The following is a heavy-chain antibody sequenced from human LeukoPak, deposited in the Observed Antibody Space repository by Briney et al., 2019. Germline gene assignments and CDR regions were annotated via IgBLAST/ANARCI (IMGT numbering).Heavy chain of an antibody. J-gene: IGHJ4*02. V-gene: IGHV4-34*01. Sequence: SETLSLTCAVYGGSFSGYYWSWIRQPPGKGLEWIGEINHSGSTNYNPSLKSRVTISVDTSKNQFSLKLGSVTAADTAVYYCAAIRDGYWGQGTLVTVSS. CDR3: AAIRDGY. D-gene: IGHD2-2*01. CDR2: INHSGST. CDR1: GGSFSGYY.